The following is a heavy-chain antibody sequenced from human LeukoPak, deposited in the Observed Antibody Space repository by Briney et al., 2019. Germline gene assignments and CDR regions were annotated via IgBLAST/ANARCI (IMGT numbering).Heavy chain of an antibody. Sequence: ASVKVSCKASGGTFSTYSITWVRQAPGQGLEWMGRIIPIVGITNYAQKSQDRVTFTADKSTSTAYMELSSLRSEDTAVYFCALYSSTWAETYWGQGTLVTVSS. CDR3: ALYSSTWAETY. V-gene: IGHV1-69*02. CDR2: IIPIVGIT. J-gene: IGHJ4*02. D-gene: IGHD6-13*01. CDR1: GGTFSTYS.